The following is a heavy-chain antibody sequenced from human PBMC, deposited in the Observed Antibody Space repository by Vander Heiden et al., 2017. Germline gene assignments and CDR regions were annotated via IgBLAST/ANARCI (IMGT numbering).Heavy chain of an antibody. D-gene: IGHD1-26*01. CDR1: GFNFSSCA. CDR2: MSSSGGNT. CDR3: AKKDGGSFRHFDY. J-gene: IGHJ4*02. V-gene: IGHV3-23*01. Sequence: VQLLESGGGSVQTGGSLRLSCAGSGFNFSSCAMSWVRQAPGKGLGWVSVMSSSGGNTFYADYVKGGFTISRDNTKNTLYLQMDSLRAEDTDVYYCAKKDGGSFRHFDYWGQGTLVTVAS.